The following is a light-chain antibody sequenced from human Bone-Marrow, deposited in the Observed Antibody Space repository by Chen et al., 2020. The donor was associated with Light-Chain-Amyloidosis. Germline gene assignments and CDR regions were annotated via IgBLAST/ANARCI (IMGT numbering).Light chain of an antibody. CDR3: QVWDRSSDRPV. J-gene: IGLJ3*02. Sequence: SYVLTQPSSVSVAPGQTATIACGEKKIGSTSVHWYKQTPGQAPLLVVYDDSDRPSGIPERLSGSNSGNTATLTISRVEAGDEADYYCQVWDRSSDRPVFGGGTKLTVL. V-gene: IGLV3-21*02. CDR2: DDS. CDR1: KIGSTS.